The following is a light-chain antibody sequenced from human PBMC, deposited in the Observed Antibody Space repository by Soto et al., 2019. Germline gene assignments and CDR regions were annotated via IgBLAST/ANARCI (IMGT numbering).Light chain of an antibody. CDR3: FSYTSSGTYV. CDR1: ISDVGNYKY. V-gene: IGLV2-14*01. CDR2: EVS. Sequence: QSFVTQPACVSGSPGQSITISCTGTISDVGNYKYVSWYQQHPGKAPKLMIYEVSNRPSGVSNRFSGSKSGNTASLTISGLQAEDETDYYCFSYTSSGTYVFGTGTKVTVL. J-gene: IGLJ1*01.